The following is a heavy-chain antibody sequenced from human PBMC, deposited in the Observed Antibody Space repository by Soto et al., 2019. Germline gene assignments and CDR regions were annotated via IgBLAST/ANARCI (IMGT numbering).Heavy chain of an antibody. Sequence: EVQLVESGGGLVQPGGSLRLSCAASGFTFSSYWMSWVRQAPGKGLEWVANIKQDGSEKYYVDSVKGRFTISRDNAKNSLYLQMNRLRAEDTAVYYCARDRTRLIAARPKGMDVWGQGTTVTVSS. CDR2: IKQDGSEK. V-gene: IGHV3-7*01. CDR3: ARDRTRLIAARPKGMDV. CDR1: GFTFSSYW. J-gene: IGHJ6*02. D-gene: IGHD6-6*01.